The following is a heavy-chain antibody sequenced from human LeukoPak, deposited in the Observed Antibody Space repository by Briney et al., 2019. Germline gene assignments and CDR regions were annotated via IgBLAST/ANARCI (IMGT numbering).Heavy chain of an antibody. D-gene: IGHD3-22*01. CDR3: AYLPRGYGDR. Sequence: PGGSLRLSCAASGFTLSSYWMSWVRQAPGKGPEWVANIKQDGSEKYYVDSVKVRFTISRDNAKNSLYLQMNSLRAEDTAVYYCAYLPRGYGDRWGQGTLVTVST. V-gene: IGHV3-7*01. CDR2: IKQDGSEK. CDR1: GFTLSSYW. J-gene: IGHJ4*02.